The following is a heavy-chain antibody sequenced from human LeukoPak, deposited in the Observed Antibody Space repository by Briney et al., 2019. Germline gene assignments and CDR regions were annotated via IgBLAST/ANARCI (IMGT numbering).Heavy chain of an antibody. Sequence: SGPTLVKPTQTLTLTCTFSGFSVTTSGVGVGWIRQSPGKALEWLALIYGDENKRYSPSLKSRLTITKDTSKNLVVLKMTNMDRMDTATYFCTHGRAFYYDTTGYFPAFDYWGQGALVTVSS. V-gene: IGHV2-5*02. J-gene: IGHJ4*02. D-gene: IGHD3-22*01. CDR2: IYGDENK. CDR1: GFSVTTSGVG. CDR3: THGRAFYYDTTGYFPAFDY.